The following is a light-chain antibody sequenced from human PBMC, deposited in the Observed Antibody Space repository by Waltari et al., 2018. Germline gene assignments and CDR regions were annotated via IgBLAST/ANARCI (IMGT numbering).Light chain of an antibody. CDR1: SRDVGDSNS. CDR3: SSESSDKVVL. V-gene: IGLV2-14*03. Sequence: QSALTQPASVSGSPGQSLSISCTGTSRDVGDSNSVSWFQDRPGQGPKVIIYDVSDRPSGVPARFSGSKSGNTASLAISGLQAEDEADYYCSSESSDKVVLFGGGTKVTVL. J-gene: IGLJ3*02. CDR2: DVS.